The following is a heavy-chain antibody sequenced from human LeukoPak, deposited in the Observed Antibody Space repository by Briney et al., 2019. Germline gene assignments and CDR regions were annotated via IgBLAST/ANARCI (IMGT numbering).Heavy chain of an antibody. D-gene: IGHD2-2*02. J-gene: IGHJ5*02. V-gene: IGHV3-21*01. CDR1: GFTFSSYS. Sequence: GGSLRLSCAASGFTFSSYSMNWVRQAPGKGLEWVSSISSSSTYIYYADSVKGRFTISRDNAKNSLYLQMNSLRAEDTAVYYCAGFAAIGVYFSFDPWGQGTLVTVSS. CDR2: ISSSSTYI. CDR3: AGFAAIGVYFSFDP.